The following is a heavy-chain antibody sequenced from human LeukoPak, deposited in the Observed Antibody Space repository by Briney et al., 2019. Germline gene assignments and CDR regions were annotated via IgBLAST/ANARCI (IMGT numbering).Heavy chain of an antibody. CDR1: GGTFSSYA. Sequence: ASVKASCKASGGTFSSYAISWVRQAPGQGLEWMGRIIPILGIANYAQKFQGRVTITADKSTSTAYMELSSLRSEDTAVYYCARGGSGCSGGSCYSGYWGQGTLVTVSS. CDR2: IIPILGIA. V-gene: IGHV1-69*04. CDR3: ARGGSGCSGGSCYSGY. D-gene: IGHD2-15*01. J-gene: IGHJ4*02.